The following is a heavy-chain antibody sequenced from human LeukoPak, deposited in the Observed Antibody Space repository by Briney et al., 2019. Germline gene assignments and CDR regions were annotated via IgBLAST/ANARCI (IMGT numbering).Heavy chain of an antibody. CDR2: ISAYNGNT. Sequence: ASVKVSCKASGYTFTSYGISWVRQAPGQGLEWMGWISAYNGNTNYAQKLQGRVTTTTDTSTSTAYMELRSLRSDDTAVYYCARADCSGGSCYYISFDPWGQGTLVTVSS. V-gene: IGHV1-18*01. CDR3: ARADCSGGSCYYISFDP. J-gene: IGHJ5*02. D-gene: IGHD2-15*01. CDR1: GYTFTSYG.